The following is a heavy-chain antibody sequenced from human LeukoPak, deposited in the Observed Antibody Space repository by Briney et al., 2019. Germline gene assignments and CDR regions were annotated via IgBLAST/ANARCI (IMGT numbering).Heavy chain of an antibody. CDR2: ISWSSDSI. V-gene: IGHV3-9*01. CDR3: AKDQGRSGFFSRGPFDY. CDR1: GFSFDDYA. Sequence: GRSLRFSCAASGFSFDDYAMHWVRQAPGKGLEWVSSISWSSDSIGYADSVEGRFTISRDNAKNSLYLQMNSLRPEDTALYYCAKDQGRSGFFSRGPFDYWGQGTLVTVSS. D-gene: IGHD3-10*01. J-gene: IGHJ4*02.